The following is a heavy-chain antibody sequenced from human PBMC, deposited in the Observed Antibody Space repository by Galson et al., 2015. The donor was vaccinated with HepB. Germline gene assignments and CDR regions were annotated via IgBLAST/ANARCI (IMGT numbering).Heavy chain of an antibody. CDR3: ARGKWERQLDAFDI. V-gene: IGHV3-66*01. D-gene: IGHD1-26*01. CDR1: GFTVSSNY. CDR2: IYSGGST. Sequence: SLRLSCAASGFTVSSNYMSWVRQAPGKGLEWVSVIYSGGSTYYADSVKGRFTISRDNSKNTLYLQMNSLRAEDTAVYYCARGKWERQLDAFDIWGQGTMVTVSS. J-gene: IGHJ3*02.